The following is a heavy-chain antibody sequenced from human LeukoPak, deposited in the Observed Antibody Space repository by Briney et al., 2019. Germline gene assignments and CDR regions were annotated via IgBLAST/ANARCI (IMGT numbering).Heavy chain of an antibody. CDR3: ARTYYYGSGSYWRGPDTTRNYYFDY. V-gene: IGHV3-7*03. D-gene: IGHD3-10*01. J-gene: IGHJ4*02. Sequence: DSVKGRFTVSRDNAKNSLYLQMNSLRDEDTAVYYCARTYYYGSGSYWRGPDTTRNYYFDYWGQGTLVTVSS.